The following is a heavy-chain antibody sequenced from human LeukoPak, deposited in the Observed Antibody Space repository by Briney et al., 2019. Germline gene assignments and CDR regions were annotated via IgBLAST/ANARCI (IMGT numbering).Heavy chain of an antibody. V-gene: IGHV4-34*01. CDR1: GGSFSGHY. D-gene: IGHD5-12*01. CDR3: ARRNGQDIVATFRRRYYFDY. CDR2: INQSGSA. J-gene: IGHJ4*02. Sequence: SETLSLTCAVYGGSFSGHYWSWIRQPPGKGLEWIGEINQSGSANYNPSLKSRLTISEDTSQNQFSLKVTSVTAADTAVYYCARRNGQDIVATFRRRYYFDYWGQGTLVTVSS.